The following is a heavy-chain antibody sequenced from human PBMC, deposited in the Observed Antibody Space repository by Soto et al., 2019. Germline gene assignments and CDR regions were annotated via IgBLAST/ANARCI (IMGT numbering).Heavy chain of an antibody. CDR3: ARDGGGGAIFGPGDWFDP. CDR2: IYYSGST. CDR1: GGSIISYY. V-gene: IGHV4-59*01. D-gene: IGHD3-3*01. Sequence: SETLSLTCTVSGGSIISYYWSWILQPPGKGLEWIGYIYYSGSTNYNPSLKSRVTISVDTSKNQFSLKLSSVTAADTAVYYCARDGGGGAIFGPGDWFDPWGQGTLVTVSS. J-gene: IGHJ5*02.